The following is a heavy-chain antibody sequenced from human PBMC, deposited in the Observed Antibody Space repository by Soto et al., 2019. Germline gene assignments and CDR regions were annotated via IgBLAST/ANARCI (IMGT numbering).Heavy chain of an antibody. CDR1: GYTFTSYY. CDR3: ARDTDQEDFWSGYYGH. Sequence: GASVKVSCKASGYTFTSYYMHWVRQAPGQGLEWMGIINPSGGSTSYAQKFQGRVTMTRDTSTSTVYMELSSLRSEDTAAYYCARDTDQEDFWSGYYGHWGQGTLVTVSS. J-gene: IGHJ4*02. V-gene: IGHV1-46*03. CDR2: INPSGGST. D-gene: IGHD3-3*01.